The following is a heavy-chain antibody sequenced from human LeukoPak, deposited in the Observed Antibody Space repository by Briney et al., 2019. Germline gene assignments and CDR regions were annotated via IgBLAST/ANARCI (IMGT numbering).Heavy chain of an antibody. CDR3: AAFDNYYDSSGYDG. CDR1: GFTFTSSA. V-gene: IGHV1-58*02. D-gene: IGHD3-22*01. J-gene: IGHJ4*02. Sequence: TSVKVSSKASGFTFTSSAMQWVRQARGQRLEWIGWIVVGSGNTNYAQKFQERVTITRDMSTSTAYMELSSLRPEDTAVYYCAAFDNYYDSSGYDGWGQGTLVTVSS. CDR2: IVVGSGNT.